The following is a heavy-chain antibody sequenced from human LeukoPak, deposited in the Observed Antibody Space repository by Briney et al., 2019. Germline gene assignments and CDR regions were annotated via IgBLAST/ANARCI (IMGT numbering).Heavy chain of an antibody. CDR2: ITGNGVNT. D-gene: IGHD2-2*02. CDR1: GFTFTSYA. CDR3: AKPRADIPATVFDS. J-gene: IGHJ4*02. V-gene: IGHV3-23*01. Sequence: GGSRRLSCAPSGFTFTSYAMNWVRQAPGKGLEWVAAITGNGVNTYYADSVKGRFTISSDPSKNTLFLQMHSLRADDTAAYYCAKPRADIPATVFDSWGQGALVTVSS.